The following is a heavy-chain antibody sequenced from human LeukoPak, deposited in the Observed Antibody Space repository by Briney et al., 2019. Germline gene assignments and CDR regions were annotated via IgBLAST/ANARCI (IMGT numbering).Heavy chain of an antibody. CDR1: GGSMRNYY. J-gene: IGHJ4*02. V-gene: IGHV4-4*07. D-gene: IGHD7-27*01. Sequence: KSSETLSLTCTVSGGSMRNYYWSWIRQPAGKGLEWIGRIYTSGSTNYNPSVKSRVTMSVDTSKNQFSLKLSSVTAADTAVYYCARASWGSDFDYWGQGTLVTVSS. CDR3: ARASWGSDFDY. CDR2: IYTSGST.